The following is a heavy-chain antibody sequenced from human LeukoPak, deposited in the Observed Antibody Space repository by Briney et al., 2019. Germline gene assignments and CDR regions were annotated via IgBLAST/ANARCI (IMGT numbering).Heavy chain of an antibody. D-gene: IGHD3-16*01. V-gene: IGHV3-23*01. Sequence: GGSLRLSCAASGFTFSSYAMSWVRQAPGKGLEWVSAISGSGGSTYYADSVKGRFTISRDNFKNTLYLQMNSLRAEDTAVYYCAKCRRGALYYMDVWGKGTTVTVSS. J-gene: IGHJ6*03. CDR1: GFTFSSYA. CDR2: ISGSGGST. CDR3: AKCRRGALYYMDV.